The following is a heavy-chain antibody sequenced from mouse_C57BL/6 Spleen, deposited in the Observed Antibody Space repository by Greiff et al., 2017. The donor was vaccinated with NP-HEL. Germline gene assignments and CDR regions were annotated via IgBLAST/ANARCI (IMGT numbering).Heavy chain of an antibody. J-gene: IGHJ1*03. V-gene: IGHV5-6*01. CDR3: ARHAGSSSWYFDV. Sequence: EVQLVESGGDLVKPGGSLKLSCAASGFTFSSYGMSWVRQTPDKRLEWVATISSGGSYTYYPDSVKGRFTISRDNAKNTLYLQMSSLKSEDTAMYYCARHAGSSSWYFDVWGTGTTVTVSS. D-gene: IGHD1-1*01. CDR1: GFTFSSYG. CDR2: ISSGGSYT.